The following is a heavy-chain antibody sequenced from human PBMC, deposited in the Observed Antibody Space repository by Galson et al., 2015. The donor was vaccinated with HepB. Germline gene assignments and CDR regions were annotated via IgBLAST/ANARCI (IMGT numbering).Heavy chain of an antibody. Sequence: LRLSCAASGFTFSSYAMHWVRQAAGKGLDFVSAISSRGDSTYYAASVKGRFTISRDNSKNTLYLQMSSLRAEDTALYYCVKCQQGYSGYDYLDYWGQGTLVTVSS. J-gene: IGHJ4*02. CDR1: GFTFSSYA. CDR3: VKCQQGYSGYDYLDY. D-gene: IGHD5-12*01. CDR2: ISSRGDST. V-gene: IGHV3-64D*06.